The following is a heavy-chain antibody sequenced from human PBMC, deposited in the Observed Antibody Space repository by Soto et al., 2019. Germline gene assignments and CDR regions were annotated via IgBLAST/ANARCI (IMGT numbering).Heavy chain of an antibody. V-gene: IGHV3-7*01. CDR3: AREDFYRFDY. Sequence: EVQLVESGGGLVQPGGSLRVSCAASGFTFTSYWMSWVRQAPGKGLEWGANIKEDGSAKYYLDSVKGRFTISRDNAKNSLYLQMNSLRAEDTAVYYCAREDFYRFDYWGQGNLVTVSS. CDR2: IKEDGSAK. CDR1: GFTFTSYW. J-gene: IGHJ4*02.